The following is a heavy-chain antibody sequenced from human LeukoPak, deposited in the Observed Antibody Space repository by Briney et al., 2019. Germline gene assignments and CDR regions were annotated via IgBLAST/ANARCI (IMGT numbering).Heavy chain of an antibody. J-gene: IGHJ4*02. CDR1: GFTFSNYW. Sequence: GGSLRLSCAASGFTFSNYWMLWVRQAPGKGLVWVSRISSDGSGTNYVDSVKGRFTISRDNAKNTLFLQMNSLRAEDTAVYYCAVQVAGNVYWGQGTLVTVSS. CDR2: ISSDGSGT. V-gene: IGHV3-74*01. CDR3: AVQVAGNVY. D-gene: IGHD6-19*01.